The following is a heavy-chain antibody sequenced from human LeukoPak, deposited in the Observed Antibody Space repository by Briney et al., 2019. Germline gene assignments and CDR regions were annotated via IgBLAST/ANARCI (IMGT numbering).Heavy chain of an antibody. CDR3: ASKNPYDFWSGYLEDY. D-gene: IGHD3-3*01. J-gene: IGHJ4*02. Sequence: PSETLSLTCTVSGGSISSSSYYWGWNRQPPGKGLEWIGSIYYSGSTYYNPSLKSRVTISVDTSKNQFSLKLSSVTAADTAVYYCASKNPYDFWSGYLEDYWGQGTLVTVSS. V-gene: IGHV4-39*01. CDR1: GGSISSSSYY. CDR2: IYYSGST.